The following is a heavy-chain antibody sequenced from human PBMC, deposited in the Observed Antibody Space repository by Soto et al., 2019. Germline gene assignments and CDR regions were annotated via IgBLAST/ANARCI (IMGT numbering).Heavy chain of an antibody. V-gene: IGHV1-18*01. D-gene: IGHD4-17*01. Sequence: ASVKVSCKASGYTFTSYGISWVRQAPGQGLERMGWISAYNGNTNYAQKLQGRVTMTTDTSTSTAYMELSSLRSDDTAVYYCARDSVYGGNPPPFDYWGQGTLVTVSS. CDR3: ARDSVYGGNPPPFDY. CDR2: ISAYNGNT. J-gene: IGHJ4*02. CDR1: GYTFTSYG.